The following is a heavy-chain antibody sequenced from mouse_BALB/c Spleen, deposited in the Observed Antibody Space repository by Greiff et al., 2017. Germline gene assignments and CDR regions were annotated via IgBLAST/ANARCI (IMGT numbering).Heavy chain of an antibody. CDR3: TKTHPEAYAMDY. J-gene: IGHJ4*01. CDR1: GYTFTDYE. V-gene: IGHV1-15*01. Sequence: VQLQQSGAELVRPGASVTLSCKASGYTFTDYEMHWVKQTPVHGLEWIGAIDPETGGTAYNQKFKGKATLTADKSSSTTYVELHSLTSEDSAVKYCTKTHPEAYAMDYWGEGTTVTVSS. CDR2: IDPETGGT.